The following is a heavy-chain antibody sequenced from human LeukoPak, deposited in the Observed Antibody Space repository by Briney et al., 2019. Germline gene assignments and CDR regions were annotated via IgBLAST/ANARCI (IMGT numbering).Heavy chain of an antibody. CDR3: ARGSASMLRFLEWSPNAFDI. J-gene: IGHJ3*02. CDR2: IKQDGSEK. D-gene: IGHD3-3*01. Sequence: GGSLRLSCAASGFTFSSYWMSWVRQAPGKGLEWVANIKQDGSEKYYVDSVKGRFTISRDNAKNSLYLQMNSLRAEDTAVYYCARGSASMLRFLEWSPNAFDIWGQGTMVTVSS. CDR1: GFTFSSYW. V-gene: IGHV3-7*03.